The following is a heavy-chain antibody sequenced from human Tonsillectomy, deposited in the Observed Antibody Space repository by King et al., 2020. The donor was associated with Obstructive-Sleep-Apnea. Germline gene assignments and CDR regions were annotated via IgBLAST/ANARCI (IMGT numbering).Heavy chain of an antibody. CDR3: LRGELSLFYGMDV. CDR2: IYYSGST. V-gene: IGHV4-39*07. J-gene: IGHJ6*02. D-gene: IGHD3-16*02. Sequence: QMQLQESGPGLVKPSETLSLTCTVSGGSISSSSYYWGWIRQPPGKGLEWIGSIYYSGSTYYNPSLKSRVTISVDTSKNQFSLKLSSVTAADTAVYYCLRGELSLFYGMDVWGQGTTVTVSS. CDR1: GGSISSSSYY.